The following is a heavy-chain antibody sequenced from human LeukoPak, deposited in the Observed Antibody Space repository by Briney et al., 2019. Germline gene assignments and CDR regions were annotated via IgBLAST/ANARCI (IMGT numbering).Heavy chain of an antibody. CDR2: IYYSGST. J-gene: IGHJ4*02. CDR3: AREINDYGDYGNFDY. Sequence: SETLSLTCTVSGGSISSYYRSWIRQPPGKGLEWIGYIYYSGSTNYNPSLKSRVTISVDTSKNQFSLKLSSVTAADTAVYYCAREINDYGDYGNFDYWGQGTLVTVSS. D-gene: IGHD4-17*01. V-gene: IGHV4-59*01. CDR1: GGSISSYY.